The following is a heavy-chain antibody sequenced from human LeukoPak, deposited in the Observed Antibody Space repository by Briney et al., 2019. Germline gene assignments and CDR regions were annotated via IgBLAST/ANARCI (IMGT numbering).Heavy chain of an antibody. CDR3: VRDRWPGLGDF. D-gene: IGHD6-19*01. CDR1: XXXVSENY. V-gene: IGHV3-66*01. CDR2: LYSGGFT. Sequence: PGGSLXXSXXXXXXXVSENYMSWVRQAPGRGLEWVSVLYSGGFTYYADPVKGRFTISRDNSKNTLYLQMSSLRAEDTAVYYCVRDRWPGLGDFWGQGTTVTVSS. J-gene: IGHJ6*02.